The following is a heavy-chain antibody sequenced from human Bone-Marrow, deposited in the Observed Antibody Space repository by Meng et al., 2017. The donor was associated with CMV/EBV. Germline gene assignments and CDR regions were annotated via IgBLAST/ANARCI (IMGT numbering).Heavy chain of an antibody. D-gene: IGHD6-6*01. CDR3: ASSIAAHPVLFDY. V-gene: IGHV3-11*04. J-gene: IGHJ4*02. CDR1: GFTFSDYY. CDR2: ISSSGSTI. Sequence: GGSLRLSCAASGFTFSDYYMSWIRQAPGKGLEWVSYISSSGSTIYYADSVKGRFTISRDNAKNSLYLQMNSLRAEDTAVYYCASSIAAHPVLFDYRGQGTLVTVSS.